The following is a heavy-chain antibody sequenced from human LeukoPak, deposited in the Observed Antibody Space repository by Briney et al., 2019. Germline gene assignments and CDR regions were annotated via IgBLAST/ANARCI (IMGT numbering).Heavy chain of an antibody. J-gene: IGHJ4*02. V-gene: IGHV3-11*01. D-gene: IGHD6-13*01. CDR1: GFTFSDYY. Sequence: SGGSLRLSCAASGFTFSDYYMSWIRQAPGKGLEWVSYVSSSGSTIYYADSVKGRFTISRDNAKNSLYLQMNSLRAEDTAVYYCARVGHIAAALDYWGQGTLVTVSS. CDR2: VSSSGSTI. CDR3: ARVGHIAAALDY.